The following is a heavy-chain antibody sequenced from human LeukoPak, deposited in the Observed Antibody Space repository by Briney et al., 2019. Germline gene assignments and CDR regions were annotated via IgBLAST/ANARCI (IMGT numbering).Heavy chain of an antibody. CDR2: ISSGSTYI. CDR1: GFTFSTYS. D-gene: IGHD4-17*01. J-gene: IGHJ4*02. V-gene: IGHV3-21*01. CDR3: AKADGDKPFDY. Sequence: PGGSLRLSCAASGFTFSTYSMNWVRQAPGKGLEWVSSISSGSTYIYYADSLKGRFTISRDNAKNSVYLQMNSLRAEDTAVYYCAKADGDKPFDYWGQGALVTVSS.